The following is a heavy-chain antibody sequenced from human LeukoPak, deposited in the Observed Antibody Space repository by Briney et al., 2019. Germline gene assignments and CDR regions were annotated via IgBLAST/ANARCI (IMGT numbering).Heavy chain of an antibody. CDR1: GGSISSYY. V-gene: IGHV4-4*07. CDR2: IYTSGST. Sequence: SETLSLTCTVSGGSISSYYWSWIRQPAGRGLEWIGRIYTSGSTNYNPSLKSRVTMSVDTSKNQFSLKLSSVTAADTAVYYCARYGGYGSGSYYDYWGQGTLVTVSS. D-gene: IGHD3-10*01. J-gene: IGHJ4*02. CDR3: ARYGGYGSGSYYDY.